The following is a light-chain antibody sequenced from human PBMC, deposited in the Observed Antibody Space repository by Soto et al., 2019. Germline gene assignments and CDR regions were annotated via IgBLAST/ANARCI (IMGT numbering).Light chain of an antibody. J-gene: IGKJ1*01. Sequence: IVMTQSPATLSVSPGERATLSCRASQSVSSNLAWYQQKPGQAPRLPIYGASTRATGIPARFSGSGSGTEFALTISSQQSEDFAVYYCQHYNNWPPWTFGQGTKVEIK. CDR3: QHYNNWPPWT. CDR1: QSVSSN. V-gene: IGKV3-15*01. CDR2: GAS.